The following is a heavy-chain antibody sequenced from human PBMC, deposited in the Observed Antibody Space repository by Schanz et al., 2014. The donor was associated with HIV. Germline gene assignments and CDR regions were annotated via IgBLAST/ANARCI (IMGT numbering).Heavy chain of an antibody. V-gene: IGHV1-46*04. CDR1: GGTLSNYG. D-gene: IGHD2-21*02. CDR3: ARDFNIGDQYYFDH. J-gene: IGHJ4*02. CDR2: INPSGAGT. Sequence: QVQLVQSGAEVKKPGSSVKVSCKASGGTLSNYGISWVRQAPGQGLEWMGMINPSGAGTTYARKLQGRVTMTRDTSTSTVYMHLSSLRSDDTAVYFCARDFNIGDQYYFDHWGQGTLVTVSS.